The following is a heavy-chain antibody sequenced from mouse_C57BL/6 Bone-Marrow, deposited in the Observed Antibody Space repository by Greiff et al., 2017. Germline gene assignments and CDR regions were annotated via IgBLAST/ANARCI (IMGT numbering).Heavy chain of an antibody. CDR3: ARLGYYGRSYNFDY. CDR1: GYTFTSYW. J-gene: IGHJ2*01. D-gene: IGHD1-1*01. CDR2: IYPSDSET. Sequence: QVQLQQPGADLVRPGSSVKLSCKASGYTFTSYWMDWVQQRPGQGLEWIGNIYPSDSETHYNQTFKDKATLTVDNSSSTAYMQLSSLTSEASAVYSRARLGYYGRSYNFDYWGQGTTLTVSA. V-gene: IGHV1-61*01.